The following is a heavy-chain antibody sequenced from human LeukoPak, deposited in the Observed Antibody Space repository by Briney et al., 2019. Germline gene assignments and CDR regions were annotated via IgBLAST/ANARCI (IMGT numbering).Heavy chain of an antibody. CDR3: ARVRYNWNPTGAFDI. V-gene: IGHV4-59*01. D-gene: IGHD1-20*01. CDR1: GGSISSYY. CDR2: IYYSGST. Sequence: SETLSLTCTVSGGSISSYYWSWIRQPPGEGLEWIGYIYYSGSTNYNPSLKSRVTISVDTSKNQFSLKLSSVTAADTAVYYCARVRYNWNPTGAFDIWGQGTMVTVSS. J-gene: IGHJ3*02.